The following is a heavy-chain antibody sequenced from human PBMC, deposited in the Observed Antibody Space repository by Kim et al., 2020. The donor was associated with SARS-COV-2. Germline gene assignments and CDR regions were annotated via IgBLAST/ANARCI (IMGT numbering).Heavy chain of an antibody. CDR1: GFTFSSYW. J-gene: IGHJ3*02. CDR3: ARDRQWLHHDAFDI. CDR2: IKQDGSEK. Sequence: GGSLRLSCAASGFTFSSYWMSWVRQAPGKGLEWVANIKQDGSEKYYVDSVKGRFTISRDNAKNSLYLQMNSLRAEDTAVYYCARDRQWLHHDAFDIWGQGTMVTVSS. V-gene: IGHV3-7*01. D-gene: IGHD6-19*01.